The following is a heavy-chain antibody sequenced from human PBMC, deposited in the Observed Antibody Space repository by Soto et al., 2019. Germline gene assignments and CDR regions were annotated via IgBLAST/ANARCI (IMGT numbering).Heavy chain of an antibody. CDR3: ARVRYCSGGSCYPHFDY. V-gene: IGHV4-34*01. CDR1: GGSFSGYY. CDR2: INHSGST. D-gene: IGHD2-15*01. Sequence: QVQLQQWGAGLLKPSETLSLTCAVYGGSFSGYYWSWIRQPPGKGLEWIGEINHSGSTNYNPSLKSRATISVDTSKNQFSLKLSSVTAADTAVYYCARVRYCSGGSCYPHFDYWGQGTLVTVSS. J-gene: IGHJ4*02.